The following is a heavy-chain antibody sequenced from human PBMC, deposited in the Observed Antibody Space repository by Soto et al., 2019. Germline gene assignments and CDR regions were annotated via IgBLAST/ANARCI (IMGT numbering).Heavy chain of an antibody. Sequence: SETLSLTCTVSGGSISIYYWNWIRQPPGKGLEWIGYIHYSGSTNYNPSLRSRVTISVDTSNNQFSLKLSSVTAADTAVYYCATGRFSAMIRGVIMFDPWGQGTLVTVSS. J-gene: IGHJ5*02. V-gene: IGHV4-59*01. D-gene: IGHD3-10*01. CDR1: GGSISIYY. CDR3: ATGRFSAMIRGVIMFDP. CDR2: IHYSGST.